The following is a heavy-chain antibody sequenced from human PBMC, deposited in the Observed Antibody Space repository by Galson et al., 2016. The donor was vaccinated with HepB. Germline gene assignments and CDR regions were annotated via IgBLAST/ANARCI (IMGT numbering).Heavy chain of an antibody. CDR2: IKGKTDGGTT. CDR1: GLSFSDAW. J-gene: IGHJ4*02. D-gene: IGHD3-16*01. Sequence: SLRLSCAASGLSFSDAWMSWVRQAPGKGLEWVGRIKGKTDGGTTDYAAPVKGRFTISRDDSENTLYMQMNSLKTEDTAVDYCTTDGYASGGASHAYWGQGTLVTVSS. CDR3: TTDGYASGGASHAY. V-gene: IGHV3-15*01.